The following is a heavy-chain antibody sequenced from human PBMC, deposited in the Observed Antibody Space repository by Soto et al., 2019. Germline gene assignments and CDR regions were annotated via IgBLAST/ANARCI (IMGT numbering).Heavy chain of an antibody. D-gene: IGHD4-4*01. CDR3: ARDYLGLLNYFSPFDY. J-gene: IGHJ4*02. CDR2: ISSSINDI. Sequence: GGSLRLSCAASGFIFSNYSMNWVRQAPGKGLEWVSFISSSINDIYYADSVKGRFTISRDNAKNSLYLQMNSLRAEDTAVYYCARDYLGLLNYFSPFDYWGQGTLVTVSS. CDR1: GFIFSNYS. V-gene: IGHV3-21*01.